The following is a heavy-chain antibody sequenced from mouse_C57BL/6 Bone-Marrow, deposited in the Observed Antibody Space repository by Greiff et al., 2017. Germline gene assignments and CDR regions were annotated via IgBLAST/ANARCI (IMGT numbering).Heavy chain of an antibody. CDR3: ARRRGSGTGYFDY. CDR2: IYPRSGNT. J-gene: IGHJ2*01. Sequence: VKLQESGAELARPGASVKLSCKASGYTFTSYGISWVKQRTGQGLEWIGEIYPRSGNTYYNEKFKGKATLTADKSSSTAYMELRNLTSEDSAVYFCARRRGSGTGYFDYQGQGTTLTVSS. CDR1: GYTFTSYG. V-gene: IGHV1-81*01. D-gene: IGHD4-1*01.